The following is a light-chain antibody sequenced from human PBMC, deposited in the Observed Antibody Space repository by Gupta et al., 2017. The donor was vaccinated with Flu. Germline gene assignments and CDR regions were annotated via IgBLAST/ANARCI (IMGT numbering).Light chain of an antibody. V-gene: IGLV1-47*01. CDR3: AAWDDSLSGYV. J-gene: IGLJ1*01. CDR2: RNN. CDR1: SSNIGSNY. Sequence: SVLTQPPSASGTPGQGVTISCSGCSSNIGSNYVNWYQQLPGPAPKLLIYRNNQRPSGVPDRFSGSKSGTSDSLAISGLRSEDEADYYCAAWDDSLSGYVFGTGTKVTVL.